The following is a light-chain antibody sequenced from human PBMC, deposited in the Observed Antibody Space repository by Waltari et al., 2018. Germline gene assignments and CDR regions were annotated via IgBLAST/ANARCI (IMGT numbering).Light chain of an antibody. Sequence: QSVLTQPPSASGTPGQRVTISCSGSTSNIGSNTVTWYQQFPATAPQLPIYSNNQRPSGVPDRFSGSKSGTSASLAISGLQSEDEAEYYCAAWDDSLSGLYVFGPGTKVTVL. J-gene: IGLJ1*01. V-gene: IGLV1-44*01. CDR3: AAWDDSLSGLYV. CDR1: TSNIGSNT. CDR2: SNN.